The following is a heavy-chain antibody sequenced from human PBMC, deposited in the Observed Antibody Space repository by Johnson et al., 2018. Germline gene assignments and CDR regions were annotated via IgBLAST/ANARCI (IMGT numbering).Heavy chain of an antibody. D-gene: IGHD1-14*01. CDR3: AGVPGSVYYYYGMDV. CDR1: GGSISSYY. V-gene: IGHV4-59*01. Sequence: QVQLQESGPGLVKPSETLSLTCTVSGGSISSYYWSWIRQPPGKGLEWIGYIYYSGSTNYNPSLKSRVTISVDTSKNQFSLKLSSVTAADTAVYYCAGVPGSVYYYYGMDVWGQGTTVTVSS. J-gene: IGHJ6*02. CDR2: IYYSGST.